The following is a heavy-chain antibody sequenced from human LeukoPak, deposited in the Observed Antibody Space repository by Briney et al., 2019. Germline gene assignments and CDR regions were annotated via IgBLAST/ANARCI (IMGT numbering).Heavy chain of an antibody. CDR3: ARHYSDSSGYFNYFDY. CDR1: GYTFTNYG. J-gene: IGHJ4*02. V-gene: IGHV1-18*01. Sequence: ASVEVSCKASGYTFTNYGITWLRQAPGQGLEWMGWISTYYGNTNYAQMFQGRVTMTTDTSTSTAYMELSSLRSDDAAVYYCARHYSDSSGYFNYFDYWGQGTQVTVSS. CDR2: ISTYYGNT. D-gene: IGHD3-22*01.